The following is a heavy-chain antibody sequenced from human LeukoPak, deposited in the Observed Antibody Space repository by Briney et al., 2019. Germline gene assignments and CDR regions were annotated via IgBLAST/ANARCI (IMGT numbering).Heavy chain of an antibody. CDR1: GESFSDYY. J-gene: IGHJ5*02. V-gene: IGHV4-34*01. Sequence: PSETLSLTCAVYGESFSDYYWSWVRQPPGKGLEWIGEINHSGSTNYNPSLKSRVTISVDTSKNQFSLKLSSVTAADTAVYYCARHPNYDSRRVWFDPWGQGTLVTVSS. D-gene: IGHD3-22*01. CDR2: INHSGST. CDR3: ARHPNYDSRRVWFDP.